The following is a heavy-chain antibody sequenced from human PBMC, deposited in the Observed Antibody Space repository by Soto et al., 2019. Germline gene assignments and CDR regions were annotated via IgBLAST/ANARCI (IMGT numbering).Heavy chain of an antibody. V-gene: IGHV3-7*05. CDR2: IKGDASEN. CDR3: AKDVR. Sequence: EVQLVESGGDLVHPGGSVRLSCAAPGFTFGTHWMSWVRQAPGKGLEWVANIKGDASENYYADSVRGRFTISRDNAKSSLYLQMNSLRVEDTAVYYCAKDVRWGQGTLVTVSS. J-gene: IGHJ4*02. CDR1: GFTFGTHW.